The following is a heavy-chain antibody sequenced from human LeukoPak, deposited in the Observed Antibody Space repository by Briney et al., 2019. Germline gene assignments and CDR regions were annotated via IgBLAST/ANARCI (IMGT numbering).Heavy chain of an antibody. CDR1: GGSISSSTYY. CDR2: IYYSGTT. Sequence: SETLSLTCTVSGGSISSSTYYWGWIRQPPGKGLEWIGSIYYSGTTYYNPSLKSRVTISVDTSKNQFSLKLSSVTAADTAVYYCARRSTSSKSIDYWGQGTLVTVSS. CDR3: ARRSTSSKSIDY. V-gene: IGHV4-39*01. J-gene: IGHJ4*02. D-gene: IGHD6-6*01.